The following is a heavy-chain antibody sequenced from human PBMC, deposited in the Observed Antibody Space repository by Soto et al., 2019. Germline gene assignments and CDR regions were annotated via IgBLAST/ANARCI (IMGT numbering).Heavy chain of an antibody. CDR1: GFTFSSYG. CDR3: ARGGDDYDSSGLDY. CDR2: IWYDGSNK. J-gene: IGHJ4*02. D-gene: IGHD3-22*01. Sequence: QVQLVESGGGVVQPGRSLRLSCAASGFTFSSYGMHWVRQAPGKGLEWVAVIWYDGSNKYYADSVKGRFTISRDNSKNTLYLQMNSMRAEDTAVYYCARGGDDYDSSGLDYWGQGTLVTVSS. V-gene: IGHV3-33*01.